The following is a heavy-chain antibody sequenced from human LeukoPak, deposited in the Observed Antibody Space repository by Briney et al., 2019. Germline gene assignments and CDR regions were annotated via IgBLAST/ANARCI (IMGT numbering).Heavy chain of an antibody. CDR2: ITTSATTI. CDR1: GFMFEDYG. J-gene: IGHJ4*02. D-gene: IGHD2-15*01. Sequence: GGSLRLSCVASGFMFEDYGMHWIRQAPGKGLEWTSYITTSATTIYYADSVKGRFTMSRDNAKNSLFLQMNSLRAEDTAVYYCARARGYCSGGFCYAYYFDYWGQGTLVTVSS. CDR3: ARARGYCSGGFCYAYYFDY. V-gene: IGHV3-11*01.